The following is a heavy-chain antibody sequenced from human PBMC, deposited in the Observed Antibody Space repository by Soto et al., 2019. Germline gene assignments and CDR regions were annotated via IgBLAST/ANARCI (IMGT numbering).Heavy chain of an antibody. CDR3: ARRVAATPNWFDP. CDR2: IYYSGST. V-gene: IGHV4-39*01. J-gene: IGHJ5*02. Sequence: PSETLSLPCPVSGGSISSSSYYWGWIRQPPGKGLEWIGSIYYSGSTYYNPSLKSRVTISVDTSKNQFSLKLSSVTAADTAVYYCARRVAATPNWFDPWGQGTLVTVSS. CDR1: GGSISSSSYY. D-gene: IGHD2-15*01.